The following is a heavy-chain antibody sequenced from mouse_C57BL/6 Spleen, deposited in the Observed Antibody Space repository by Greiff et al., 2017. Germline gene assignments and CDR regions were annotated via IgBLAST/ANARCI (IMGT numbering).Heavy chain of an antibody. CDR3: AITTVVAEGAMDY. CDR1: GYSFTGYY. D-gene: IGHD1-1*01. Sequence: EVKLQESGSELVKPGASVKISCKASGYSFTGYYMNWVKQSPEKSLEWIGEINPSTGGTTYNQKFKAKATLTVDKSSSTAYMQLKSLTSEDSAVYYCAITTVVAEGAMDYWGQGTSVTVSS. J-gene: IGHJ4*01. CDR2: INPSTGGT. V-gene: IGHV1-42*01.